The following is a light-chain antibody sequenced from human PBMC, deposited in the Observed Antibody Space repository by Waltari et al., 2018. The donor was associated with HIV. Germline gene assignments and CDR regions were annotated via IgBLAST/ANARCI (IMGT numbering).Light chain of an antibody. J-gene: IGLJ2*01. CDR1: SSDIGAYNY. Sequence: QSALTQPPSASGSPGQSVTISCTGTSSDIGAYNYVAWYQQYPGKAPKLMIYDVTKRPSGVPDRFPGSKSGNTASLTVSGLQSEDEADYYCASHAGSKDVFGGGTKLTVL. CDR3: ASHAGSKDV. CDR2: DVT. V-gene: IGLV2-8*01.